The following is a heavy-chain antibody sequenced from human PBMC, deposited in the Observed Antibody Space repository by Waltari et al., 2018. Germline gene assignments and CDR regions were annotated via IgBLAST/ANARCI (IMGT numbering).Heavy chain of an antibody. CDR3: ANTGFWSGWYFDL. J-gene: IGHJ2*01. CDR1: GFTFSSYA. D-gene: IGHD3-3*01. CDR2: ISGSGGST. V-gene: IGHV3-23*01. Sequence: EVQLLESGGGLVQPGGSLRLSCAASGFTFSSYAMSWVRQAPGKGLEWVSAISGSGGSTYYADSVKGRFTIARDNSKNTLYLQMNSLRAEDTAVYYCANTGFWSGWYFDLWGRGTLVTVSS.